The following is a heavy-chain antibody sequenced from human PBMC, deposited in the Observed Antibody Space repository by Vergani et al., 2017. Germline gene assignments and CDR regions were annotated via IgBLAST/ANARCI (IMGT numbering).Heavy chain of an antibody. J-gene: IGHJ6*02. CDR1: GFTFSSYA. D-gene: IGHD4-23*01. V-gene: IGHV3-23*01. Sequence: EVQLLESGGNLIQPGGSLRLSCGASGFTFSSYALTWVRLAPGKGLQWVSAISGSGGNTFYTDSVKGRFTISRDNSKDTLYLQMNSLRVEDTAIYYCAKSRDPNCKGGNSYSYYYCLDLWGQGTTVTVSS. CDR3: AKSRDPNCKGGNSYSYYYCLDL. CDR2: ISGSGGNT.